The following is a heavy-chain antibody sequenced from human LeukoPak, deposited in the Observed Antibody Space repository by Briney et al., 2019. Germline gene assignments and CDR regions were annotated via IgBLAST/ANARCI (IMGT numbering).Heavy chain of an antibody. J-gene: IGHJ2*01. Sequence: GGSLRLSCSVSGFPFISYVMHWVRQAPGKGLEWVAYIKQDGSETYYVDSVKGRFTISRDNAKDSLYLQMNSLRAEDTAVYYCAGAYYVGYSYGRNHYWYFDLWGRGTLVTVSS. CDR2: IKQDGSET. CDR3: AGAYYVGYSYGRNHYWYFDL. CDR1: GFPFISYV. V-gene: IGHV3-7*04. D-gene: IGHD5-18*01.